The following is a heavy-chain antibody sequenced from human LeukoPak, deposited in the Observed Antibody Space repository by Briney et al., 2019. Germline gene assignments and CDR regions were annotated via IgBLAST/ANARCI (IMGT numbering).Heavy chain of an antibody. J-gene: IGHJ1*01. D-gene: IGHD2-21*02. V-gene: IGHV3-7*01. CDR1: GFTFNRCW. CDR3: TSWGDTTAEYFQR. CDR2: INPDGRDT. Sequence: PGGSLRLSCVVSGFTFNRCWMNWVRQAPGKGLEWVAHINPDGRDTCYVDSVKGRFTISRDNAQNSMYLQMNSLRVEDTAVYYCTSWGDTTAEYFQRWGQGTLVTVSS.